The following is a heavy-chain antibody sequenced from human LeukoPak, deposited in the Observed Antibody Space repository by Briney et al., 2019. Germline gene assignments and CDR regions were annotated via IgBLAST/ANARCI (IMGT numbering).Heavy chain of an antibody. Sequence: GGSLRLSCAASGFTFSSYAMSWVRQTPGKGLEWVSTISGGGGSTYYADSVKGRFTISRDNSKNTLYLQMNSLRAEDTAVYYCAKASMLSIVVVVAATPGFDYWGQGTLVTVSS. D-gene: IGHD2-15*01. J-gene: IGHJ4*02. CDR2: ISGGGGST. CDR1: GFTFSSYA. CDR3: AKASMLSIVVVVAATPGFDY. V-gene: IGHV3-23*01.